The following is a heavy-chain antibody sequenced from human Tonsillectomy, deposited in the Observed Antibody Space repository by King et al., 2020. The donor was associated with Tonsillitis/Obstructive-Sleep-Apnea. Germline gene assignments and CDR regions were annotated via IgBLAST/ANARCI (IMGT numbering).Heavy chain of an antibody. D-gene: IGHD3-3*01. CDR2: INHSGST. CDR1: GGSFSGYY. J-gene: IGHJ4*02. CDR3: AMTYSDFSNVFQFFFDY. V-gene: IGHV4-34*01. Sequence: VQLQQWGAGLLKPSETLSLTCAVYGGSFSGYYWTWIRQPPGKGLEWIGEINHSGSTNYNSSLKSRVTISEDTSKNQFSLKLSSVTAADTALYYCAMTYSDFSNVFQFFFDYRGPGPLATV.